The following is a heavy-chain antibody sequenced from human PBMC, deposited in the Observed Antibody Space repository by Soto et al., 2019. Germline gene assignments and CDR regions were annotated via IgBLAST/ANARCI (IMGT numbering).Heavy chain of an antibody. J-gene: IGHJ6*02. D-gene: IGHD3-22*01. CDR2: ISYDGSKK. V-gene: IGHV3-30*18. Sequence: GGSLRLSCAASGFSFSNYAMHWVRQSPGKGLEWVALISYDGSKKYYADSVRGRFTISRDNSKNALFLEMNSLRLEDTAFYYCAEAARSGYYSQYYGMDVWGQGTTVTVS. CDR3: AEAARSGYYSQYYGMDV. CDR1: GFSFSNYA.